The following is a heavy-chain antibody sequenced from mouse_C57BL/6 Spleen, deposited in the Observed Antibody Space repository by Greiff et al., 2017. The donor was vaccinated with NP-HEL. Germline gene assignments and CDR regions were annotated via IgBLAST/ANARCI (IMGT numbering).Heavy chain of an antibody. J-gene: IGHJ2*01. CDR3: ARPRGYYFDD. V-gene: IGHV5-17*01. CDR2: ISSGSSTI. CDR1: GFTFSDYG. Sequence: EVKLVESGGGLVKPGGSLKLSCAASGFTFSDYGMHWVRQAPEKGLEWVAYISSGSSTIYYADTVKGRFTISRDNAKNTLFLQMTSLRAEDTAMYYCARPRGYYFDDWGQGTTLTVAS.